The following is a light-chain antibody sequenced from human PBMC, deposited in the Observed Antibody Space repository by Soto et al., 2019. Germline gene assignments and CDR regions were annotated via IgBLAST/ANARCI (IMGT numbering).Light chain of an antibody. CDR2: KAS. J-gene: IGKJ1*01. V-gene: IGKV1-5*03. CDR1: QSISSW. CDR3: KQYNSYST. Sequence: DIQITHSPSTLSASVVDRVTITYRASQSISSWLAWCQQKPGKAPKLLIYKASSLESGVPSRFSGSGAGTEFTLTIRSLQPDDFATYYCKQYNSYSTFGQGTKVDIK.